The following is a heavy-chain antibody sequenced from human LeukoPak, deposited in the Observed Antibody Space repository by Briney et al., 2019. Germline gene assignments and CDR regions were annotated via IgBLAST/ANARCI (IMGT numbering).Heavy chain of an antibody. CDR1: GGSISSSSYY. CDR2: IYYSGST. J-gene: IGHJ6*03. D-gene: IGHD3-16*02. V-gene: IGHV4-39*07. CDR3: ARVSIYDYVWGSYRYPNYYYYMDV. Sequence: PSETLSLTCTVSGGSISSSSYYWGWIRQPPGKGLEWIGSIYYSGSTYYNPSLKSRVTISVDTSKNQFSLKLSSVTAADTAVYYCARVSIYDYVWGSYRYPNYYYYMDVWGKGTTVTISS.